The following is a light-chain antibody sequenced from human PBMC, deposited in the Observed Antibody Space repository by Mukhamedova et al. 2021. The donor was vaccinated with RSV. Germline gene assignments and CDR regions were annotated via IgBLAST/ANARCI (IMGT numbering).Light chain of an antibody. CDR2: DVS. Sequence: WYQRRVHGKPPKLLIYDVSNLDRGVPSRFSGSGSGTEFTLTISSLQPEDFAYYYCQHFSSYPLSFGPGTKVDV. V-gene: IGKV1-13*02. CDR3: QHFSSYPLS. J-gene: IGKJ3*01.